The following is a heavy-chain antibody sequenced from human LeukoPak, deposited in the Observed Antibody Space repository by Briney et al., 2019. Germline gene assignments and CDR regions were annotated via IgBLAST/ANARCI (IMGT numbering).Heavy chain of an antibody. J-gene: IGHJ1*01. CDR2: ISYDGRNQ. CDR1: AFTFSAYT. V-gene: IGHV3-30*04. CDR3: AKDGPSYSSSWYRGGAEYFQH. D-gene: IGHD6-13*01. Sequence: PGGSLRLSCAASAFTFSAYTMHWVRQAPGKGLEWVAFISYDGRNQYYTDSVKGRFTISRDNSKNALYLQMNSLKTEDTAVYYCAKDGPSYSSSWYRGGAEYFQHWGQGTLVTVSS.